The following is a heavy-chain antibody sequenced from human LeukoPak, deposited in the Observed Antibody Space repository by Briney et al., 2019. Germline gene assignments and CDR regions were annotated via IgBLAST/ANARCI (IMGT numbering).Heavy chain of an antibody. Sequence: PGGSLRLSCAASGFTFSSYAMHWVRQAPGKGLEWVAVISYVGSNKYYADSVKGRFTISRDNSKNTLYLQMNSLRAEDTAVYYCARIGPSYYYGMDVWGQGTTVTVSS. CDR3: ARIGPSYYYGMDV. CDR2: ISYVGSNK. D-gene: IGHD3-10*01. V-gene: IGHV3-30-3*01. J-gene: IGHJ6*02. CDR1: GFTFSSYA.